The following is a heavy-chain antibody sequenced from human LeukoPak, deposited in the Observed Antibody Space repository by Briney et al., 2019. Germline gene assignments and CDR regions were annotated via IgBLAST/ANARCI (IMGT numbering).Heavy chain of an antibody. CDR3: ARGRQWLVY. Sequence: SETLSLTCAVYGGSFSGYYWSWIRQPPGKGLEWIGEINHSGSTNYNPSLKNRVTISVDTSKNQSSLKLSSVTAADTAVYYCARGRQWLVYWGQGTLVTVSS. D-gene: IGHD6-19*01. CDR2: INHSGST. CDR1: GGSFSGYY. J-gene: IGHJ4*02. V-gene: IGHV4-34*01.